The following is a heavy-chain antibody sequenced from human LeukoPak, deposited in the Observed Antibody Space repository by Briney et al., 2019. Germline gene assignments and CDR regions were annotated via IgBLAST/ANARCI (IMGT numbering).Heavy chain of an antibody. Sequence: GGSLRLSCAVSGFTFSTYWMSWVRHAPGKGLEWVANIKEDGSETYYVDSLKGRFTISRDNVKNSLYLQISSLRADDSAVHYCARDSFETDIDYWGQGTQVTVSS. CDR1: GFTFSTYW. V-gene: IGHV3-7*01. CDR3: ARDSFETDIDY. CDR2: IKEDGSET. D-gene: IGHD1-14*01. J-gene: IGHJ4*02.